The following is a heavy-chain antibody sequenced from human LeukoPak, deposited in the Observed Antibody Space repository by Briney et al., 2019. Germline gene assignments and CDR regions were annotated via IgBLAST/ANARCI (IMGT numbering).Heavy chain of an antibody. D-gene: IGHD3-22*01. CDR1: GYTFSSYG. CDR3: ARDQYRYYYDSSGCDY. V-gene: IGHV1-18*01. Sequence: ASVTVSCTASGYTFSSYGISWVRQAPGQGLEWMGWISAYNGNTNYAQKLQGRVTMTTDTSTSTAYMELRSLRSDDTAVYYCARDQYRYYYDSSGCDYWGQGTLVTVSS. CDR2: ISAYNGNT. J-gene: IGHJ4*02.